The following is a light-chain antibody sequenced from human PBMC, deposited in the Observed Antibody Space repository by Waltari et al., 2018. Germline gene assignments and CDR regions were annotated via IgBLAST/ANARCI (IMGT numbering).Light chain of an antibody. CDR1: HSNIGANT. CDR3: STWDDSLSGVL. Sequence: QPGLTQPPSASGTPGQRVTISCAGRHSNIGANTVKGYQQLPGTPPKLLIYSANRRFSGVPDRFPAAKSGTSASLAISGLQSADEADYYCSTWDDSLSGVLFGEGTKLTVV. J-gene: IGLJ2*01. CDR2: SAN. V-gene: IGLV1-44*01.